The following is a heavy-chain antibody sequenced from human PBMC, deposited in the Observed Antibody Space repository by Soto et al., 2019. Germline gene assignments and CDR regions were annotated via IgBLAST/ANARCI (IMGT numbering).Heavy chain of an antibody. CDR2: ISYDGSNT. Sequence: GGSLRLSCAASGFTFSSYAMHWFRQAPGKGLEWVAVISYDGSNTYYADSVKGRFTISRDNSKNTLYLQMNSLTAEDTAVYYCARDLRWYSSSDYWGQGTLVTVSS. CDR1: GFTFSSYA. V-gene: IGHV3-30-3*01. J-gene: IGHJ4*02. CDR3: ARDLRWYSSSDY. D-gene: IGHD6-6*01.